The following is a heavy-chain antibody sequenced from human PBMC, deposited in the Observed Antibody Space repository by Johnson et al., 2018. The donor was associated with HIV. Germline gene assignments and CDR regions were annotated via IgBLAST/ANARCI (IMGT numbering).Heavy chain of an antibody. V-gene: IGHV3-30*14. CDR1: GFTFSSYA. J-gene: IGHJ3*02. CDR2: ISYDGSNK. Sequence: AGSGFTFSSYAMHWVRQAPGKGLEWVAVISYDGSNKYYADSVKGRFTISRDNSKNTLYLQMNSLRAEDTAVYYCARERDDSSGYYYHDAFDIWGQGTMVTVSS. CDR3: ARERDDSSGYYYHDAFDI. D-gene: IGHD3-22*01.